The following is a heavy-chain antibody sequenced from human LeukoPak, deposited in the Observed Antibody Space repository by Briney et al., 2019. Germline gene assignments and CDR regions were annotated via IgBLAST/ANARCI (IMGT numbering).Heavy chain of an antibody. Sequence: GESLKISCKGSGYSFTSYWIGWVRQMPGKGLEWMGIIYPGDSDTRYSPSFQGQVTISADKSISTAYLQWSGLKASDTAMYYCARRNAVTINWDPFDYWGQGTLVTVSS. CDR3: ARRNAVTINWDPFDY. J-gene: IGHJ4*02. D-gene: IGHD1-1*01. CDR1: GYSFTSYW. V-gene: IGHV5-51*01. CDR2: IYPGDSDT.